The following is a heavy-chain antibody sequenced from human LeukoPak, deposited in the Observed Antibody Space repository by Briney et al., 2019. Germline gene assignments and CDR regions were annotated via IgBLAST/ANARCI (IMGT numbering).Heavy chain of an antibody. Sequence: ASVKVSCKASGYTFTAYYMHWVRQAPGQGLEWMGWIRVYNGNTNYAQKLQGRVTMTTDTSTSTAYMELRSLTSDDTAVYYCARDRSGGWDFDYWGQGTLVIVSS. V-gene: IGHV1-18*04. CDR2: IRVYNGNT. CDR3: ARDRSGGWDFDY. CDR1: GYTFTAYY. J-gene: IGHJ4*02. D-gene: IGHD6-19*01.